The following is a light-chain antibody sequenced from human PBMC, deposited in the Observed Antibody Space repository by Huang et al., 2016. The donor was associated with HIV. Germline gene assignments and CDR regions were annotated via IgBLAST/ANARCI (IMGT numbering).Light chain of an antibody. J-gene: IGKJ2*01. CDR2: GGS. CDR1: QNVNTN. V-gene: IGKV3D-15*01. Sequence: EVVMTQSPATLSVSPGARATLACRASQNVNTNLVWYQQRPGQPPRLLIAGGSTRATGIPARFSGSGGGTEFTLTINSLQSEDFAVYYCPQYNYWPHTFGQGTKLEIK. CDR3: PQYNYWPHT.